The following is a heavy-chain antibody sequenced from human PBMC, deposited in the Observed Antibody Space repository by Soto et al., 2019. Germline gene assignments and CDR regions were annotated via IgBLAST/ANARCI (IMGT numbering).Heavy chain of an antibody. CDR1: GYTFTSYG. D-gene: IGHD3-16*01. Sequence: QVQLAQSGDEVKKPGASVKVSCRASGYTFTSYGVSWVRQAPGQGLEWMGWISAFNGQTNYIQMVQGRVTLTTEASTSTAYMELRSLRSDDTAVYYCERGGDYYYGLDVWGQGTTVTVSS. CDR2: ISAFNGQT. CDR3: ERGGDYYYGLDV. V-gene: IGHV1-18*01. J-gene: IGHJ6*02.